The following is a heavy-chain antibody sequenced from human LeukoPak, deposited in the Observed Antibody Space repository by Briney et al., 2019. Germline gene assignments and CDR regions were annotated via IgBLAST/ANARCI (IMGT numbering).Heavy chain of an antibody. CDR1: GFTFSSYG. CDR3: AKIWFGELSTDY. D-gene: IGHD3-10*01. Sequence: GGSLRLSCAASGFTFSSYGMHWVRQAPGKGLEWVAFIRYDGSNKYYADSVKGRFTISRHNSKNTLYLQMNSLRAEGTAVYYCAKIWFGELSTDYWGQGTLVTVSS. CDR2: IRYDGSNK. J-gene: IGHJ4*02. V-gene: IGHV3-30*02.